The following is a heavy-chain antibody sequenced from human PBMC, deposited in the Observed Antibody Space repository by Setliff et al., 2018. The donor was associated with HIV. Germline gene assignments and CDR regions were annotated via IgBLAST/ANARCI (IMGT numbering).Heavy chain of an antibody. CDR3: AKVGREYNGYDLTFDS. J-gene: IGHJ4*01. D-gene: IGHD5-12*01. V-gene: IGHV3-30*02. CDR2: TWYDGRTT. CDR1: GFTFSSYV. Sequence: GGSLRLSCAASGFTFSSYVMHWVRQAPGKGLEWVALTWYDGRTTYYADSVKGRFTISRDNSRNTLNLQMNTLRAEDTAMYYCAKVGREYNGYDLTFDSWGQGTLVTVSS.